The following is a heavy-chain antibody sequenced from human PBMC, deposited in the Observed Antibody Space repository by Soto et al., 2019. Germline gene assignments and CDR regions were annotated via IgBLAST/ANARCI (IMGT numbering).Heavy chain of an antibody. CDR1: GFTLSSYW. D-gene: IGHD6-6*01. V-gene: IGHV3-74*01. Sequence: EVQLVESGGGLVQPGGSLTLSCVASGFTLSSYWMHWVRQAPGKGLVWVSRINADGGTTYYVDSVRGRFTASRDNAKNTLYLQLNSLTADDTAVYYCARPKFSSTNYYMDVWGKGTAVTVSS. CDR3: ARPKFSSTNYYMDV. J-gene: IGHJ6*03. CDR2: INADGGTT.